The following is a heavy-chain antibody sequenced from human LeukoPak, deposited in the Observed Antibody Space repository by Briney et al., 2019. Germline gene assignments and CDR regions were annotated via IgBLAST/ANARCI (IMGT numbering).Heavy chain of an antibody. V-gene: IGHV4-59*12. D-gene: IGHD7-27*01. CDR3: ARFSPRAMGNYLDF. J-gene: IGHJ4*02. CDR1: GGSISDYS. Sequence: SETLSLTCAVSGGSISDYSWSWIRQPPGKGLEWIGYVYYSGSTNYNPSGSTNYNPSLKSRVTISVDMSKNQFSLNLSSVTAADTAVYYCARFSPRAMGNYLDFWGQGTLVTVSS. CDR2: VYYSGSTNYNPSGST.